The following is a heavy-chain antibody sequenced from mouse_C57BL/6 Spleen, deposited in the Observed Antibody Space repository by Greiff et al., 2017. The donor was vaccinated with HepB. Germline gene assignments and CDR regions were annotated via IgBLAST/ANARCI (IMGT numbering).Heavy chain of an antibody. CDR2: ISSGSSII. Sequence: EVQLQESGGGLVKPGGSLKLSCAASGFTFSDYGMHWVRQAPEKGLEWVAYISSGSSIIYYADTVKGRSTISRDNAKNTLFLQMTSLRSEDTAMYYCARGVYYAMDYWGQGTSVTVSS. J-gene: IGHJ4*01. CDR1: GFTFSDYG. V-gene: IGHV5-17*01. CDR3: ARGVYYAMDY.